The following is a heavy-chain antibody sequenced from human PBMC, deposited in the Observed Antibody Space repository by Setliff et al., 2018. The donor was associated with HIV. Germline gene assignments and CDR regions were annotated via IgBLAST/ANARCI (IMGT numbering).Heavy chain of an antibody. CDR3: ARGLTTVDY. J-gene: IGHJ4*01. V-gene: IGHV4-38-2*01. Sequence: SETLSLTCAVSGYSISSGYYWGWIRQPPGKGLEWIGSIYYSGSTYYNPPLKSRVTISVGTSKNQFSLKLSSATAADTAVYYCARGLTTVDYWGHGTLVTVSS. CDR2: IYYSGST. D-gene: IGHD4-4*01. CDR1: GYSISSGYY.